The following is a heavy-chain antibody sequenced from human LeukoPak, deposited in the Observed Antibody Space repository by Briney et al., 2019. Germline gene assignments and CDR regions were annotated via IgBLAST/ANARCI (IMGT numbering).Heavy chain of an antibody. CDR3: ARDLADYGGNSMELDY. Sequence: GGSLKLSCAASGFTFSSYWMHWVRQAPGKGLVWVSRINSDGSSTSYADSVKGRFTISRDNAKNTLYLQMNSLRAEDTAVYYCARDLADYGGNSMELDYWGQGTLVTVSS. CDR1: GFTFSSYW. V-gene: IGHV3-74*01. D-gene: IGHD4-23*01. CDR2: INSDGSST. J-gene: IGHJ4*02.